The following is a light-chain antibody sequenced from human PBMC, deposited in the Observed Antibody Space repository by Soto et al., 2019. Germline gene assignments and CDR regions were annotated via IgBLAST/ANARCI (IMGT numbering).Light chain of an antibody. V-gene: IGKV3-15*01. CDR2: GTS. CDR1: QSVSSN. J-gene: IGKJ5*01. Sequence: EIVMTQSPATLSVSPGERATLSCRASQSVSSNLAWYQQKPGQVPRLLIYGTSTRATGIPARFSGSGSGTEFTLTISSLQPEDLAVYYCQQYNEWLAITFGQGTRLEIK. CDR3: QQYNEWLAIT.